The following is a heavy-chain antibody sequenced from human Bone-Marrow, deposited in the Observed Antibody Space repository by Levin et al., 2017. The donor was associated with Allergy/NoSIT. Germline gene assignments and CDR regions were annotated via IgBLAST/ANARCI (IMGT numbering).Heavy chain of an antibody. D-gene: IGHD5-12*01. CDR2: ISYDGSNK. J-gene: IGHJ6*02. Sequence: LSLTCAASGFTFSSYGMHWVRQAPGKGLEWVAVISYDGSNKYYADSVKGRFTISRDNSKNTLYLQMNSLRAEDTAVYYCARDGGGYESYYYYGMDVWGQGTTVTVSS. V-gene: IGHV3-30*03. CDR3: ARDGGGYESYYYYGMDV. CDR1: GFTFSSYG.